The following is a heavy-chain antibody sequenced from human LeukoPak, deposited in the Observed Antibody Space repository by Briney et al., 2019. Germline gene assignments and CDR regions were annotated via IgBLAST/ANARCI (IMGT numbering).Heavy chain of an antibody. J-gene: IGHJ4*02. CDR3: ARGSNYYYDSSADYPRY. CDR1: GYTFITYY. D-gene: IGHD3-22*01. Sequence: ASVNVSCTSSGYTFITYYIHWVRQAPGQGREWMGIINPSGGTTTYSQKFQGSVSMTRDTSTSTVYMELNTLRSEDTAVYYCARGSNYYYDSSADYPRYWGQGTLVTVSS. CDR2: INPSGGTT. V-gene: IGHV1-46*01.